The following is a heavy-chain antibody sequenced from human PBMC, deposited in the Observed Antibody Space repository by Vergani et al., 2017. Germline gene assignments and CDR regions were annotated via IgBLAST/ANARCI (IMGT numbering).Heavy chain of an antibody. CDR3: AKDSGRDGYNYYYYYGMDV. Sequence: VQLVESGGGLVQPGGSLRLSCAASGFTFSSYAMSWVRQAPGKGLEWVSAISGSGGSTYYADSVKGRFTISRDNSKNTLYLQMNSLRAEDTAVYYCAKDSGRDGYNYYYYYGMDVWGQGTTVTVSS. CDR2: ISGSGGST. CDR1: GFTFSSYA. J-gene: IGHJ6*02. V-gene: IGHV3-23*04. D-gene: IGHD5-24*01.